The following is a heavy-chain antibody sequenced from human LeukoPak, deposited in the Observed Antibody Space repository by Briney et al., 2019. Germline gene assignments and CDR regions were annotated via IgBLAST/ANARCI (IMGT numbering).Heavy chain of an antibody. CDR1: GFTFSGCW. D-gene: IGHD1-1*01. V-gene: IGHV3-74*01. CDR3: ARDSYTNSVYYGMDV. Sequence: GGSLRLSCAASGFTFSGCWMHWVRQAPGKGLLWVSRINPDGSSTSYADSVKGRFTISRDNAKNTLYLQMNSLRAEDTAVYYCARDSYTNSVYYGMDVWGQGTTVTVSS. J-gene: IGHJ6*02. CDR2: INPDGSST.